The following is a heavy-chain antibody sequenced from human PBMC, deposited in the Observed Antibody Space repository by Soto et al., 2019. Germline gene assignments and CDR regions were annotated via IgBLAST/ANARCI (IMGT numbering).Heavy chain of an antibody. Sequence: PSETLSLTCTVSGGSISSGGYYWSWIRQHPGKGLEWIGYIYYSGSTYYNPSLKSRVTISVDTSKNQFSLKLSSVTAADTAVYYCARAHSGSYSAYFNFDYWGQGTLVTVSS. CDR2: IYYSGST. D-gene: IGHD1-26*01. CDR1: GGSISSGGYY. CDR3: ARAHSGSYSAYFNFDY. V-gene: IGHV4-31*03. J-gene: IGHJ4*02.